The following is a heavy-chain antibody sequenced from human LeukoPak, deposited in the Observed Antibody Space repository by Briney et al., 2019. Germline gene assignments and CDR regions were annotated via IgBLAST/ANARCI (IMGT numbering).Heavy chain of an antibody. J-gene: IGHJ1*01. CDR3: AKVDRPASIVVVVAATGEYFQH. CDR1: GFTFSSYA. Sequence: GGSLRLSCAASGFTFSSYAMSWVRQAPGKGLGWVSAISGSGGSTYYADSVKGRFTISRDNSKNTLYLQMNSLRAEDTAVYYCAKVDRPASIVVVVAATGEYFQHWGQGTLVTVSS. CDR2: ISGSGGST. D-gene: IGHD2-15*01. V-gene: IGHV3-23*01.